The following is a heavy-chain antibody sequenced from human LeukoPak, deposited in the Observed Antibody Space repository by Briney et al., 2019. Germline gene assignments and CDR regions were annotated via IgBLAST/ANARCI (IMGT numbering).Heavy chain of an antibody. CDR2: IISRGAGGTI. V-gene: IGHV3-15*07. Sequence: PGGSLRLSCAASGFIFSDAWLYWVRQAPGKGLEWVGRIISRGAGGTIDYAAPVKGRFTVSRDDSRSTLYLQMNSLKTEDTAVYFCTWQTRVAAVDFGLWGQGTLVTVSS. D-gene: IGHD2-2*01. CDR1: GFIFSDAW. J-gene: IGHJ4*02. CDR3: TWQTRVAAVDFGL.